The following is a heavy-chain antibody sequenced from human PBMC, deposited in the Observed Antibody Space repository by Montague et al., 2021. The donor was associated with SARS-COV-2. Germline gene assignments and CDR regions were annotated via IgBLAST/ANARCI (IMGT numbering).Heavy chain of an antibody. V-gene: IGHV4-59*08. J-gene: IGHJ4*02. CDR3: ARLQGGRRLMEY. Sequence: SETLSLTCTVSGGSISSYYWSWIRQPPGKGLVWIGYIYYSGSTNYNPSLKSRVTISVDTSKNQFSLKLSSVTAADTAVYYCARLQGGRRLMEYWGQGTLVTVPS. CDR2: IYYSGST. CDR1: GGSISSYY. D-gene: IGHD5-12*01.